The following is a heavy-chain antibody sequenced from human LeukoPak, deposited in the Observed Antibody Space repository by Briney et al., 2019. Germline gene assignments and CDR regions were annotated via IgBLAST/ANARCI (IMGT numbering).Heavy chain of an antibody. CDR3: AREGDTGYSLGY. CDR2: IYYSGST. D-gene: IGHD5-12*01. V-gene: IGHV4-39*02. Sequence: SETLSLTCTVSGGSISSSSYYWGWIRQPPGKGLEWIGSIYYSGSTYYNPSLKSRVTISVDTSKNQFSLKLSSVTAADTAVYYCAREGDTGYSLGYWGQGTLVTVSS. CDR1: GGSISSSSYY. J-gene: IGHJ4*02.